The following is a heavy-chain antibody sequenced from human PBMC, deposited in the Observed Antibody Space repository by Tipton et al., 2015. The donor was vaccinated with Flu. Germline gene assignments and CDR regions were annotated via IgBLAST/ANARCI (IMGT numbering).Heavy chain of an antibody. CDR2: IYTTGIP. Sequence: TLSLTCTVSGGSISSGSYYWSWIRQPAGKGLEWIGRIYTTGIPNYNPSLRSRVTISIDTSKNQFSLELSSVTAADTAVYYCARGDCSSTSCLDYWGQGTLVTVSS. D-gene: IGHD2-2*01. CDR3: ARGDCSSTSCLDY. V-gene: IGHV4-61*02. J-gene: IGHJ4*02. CDR1: GGSISSGSYY.